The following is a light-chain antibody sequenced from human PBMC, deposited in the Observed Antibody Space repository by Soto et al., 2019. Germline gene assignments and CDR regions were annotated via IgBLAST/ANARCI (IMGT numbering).Light chain of an antibody. Sequence: QSALTQPASVSGSPGQSITISCTGTSSDVGGYNYVSWYQHHPGKAPKLMIYDVSNRPSGVSNRFSGSKSGNTASLTISGLQPEDEADYYCCSYTTSNTRQIVFGTGTKLTVX. CDR3: CSYTTSNTRQIV. J-gene: IGLJ1*01. V-gene: IGLV2-14*03. CDR2: DVS. CDR1: SSDVGGYNY.